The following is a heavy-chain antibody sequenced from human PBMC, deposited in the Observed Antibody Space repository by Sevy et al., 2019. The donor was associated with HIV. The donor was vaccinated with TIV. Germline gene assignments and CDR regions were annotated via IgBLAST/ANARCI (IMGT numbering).Heavy chain of an antibody. D-gene: IGHD5-18*01. Sequence: SETLSLTCTVSGGSISGSSFYWGWIRQPPGKGQEWIGGFYHSGSTYYNPSLKSRVTISVDTSKNQFSLKLSSVTAAETAVYYCARQRDSVETAMVEWFFDLWGRGTLVTVSS. CDR2: FYHSGST. CDR3: ARQRDSVETAMVEWFFDL. V-gene: IGHV4-39*01. J-gene: IGHJ2*01. CDR1: GGSISGSSFY.